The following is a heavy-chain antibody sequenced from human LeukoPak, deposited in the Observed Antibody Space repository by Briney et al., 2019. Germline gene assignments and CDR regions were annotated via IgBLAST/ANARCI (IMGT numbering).Heavy chain of an antibody. CDR1: GYSITSGYY. J-gene: IGHJ4*02. CDR3: ARDGRFPPEVLPRYFDY. D-gene: IGHD1-26*01. CDR2: IYHSGST. V-gene: IGHV4-38-2*02. Sequence: PSETLSLTCTVSGYSITSGYYWGWIRQPPGKGLEWIGSIYHSGSTYYNPSLKSRVTISVDTSKNQVSLILTSVTAADTAVYYCARDGRFPPEVLPRYFDYWGQGTLVTVSS.